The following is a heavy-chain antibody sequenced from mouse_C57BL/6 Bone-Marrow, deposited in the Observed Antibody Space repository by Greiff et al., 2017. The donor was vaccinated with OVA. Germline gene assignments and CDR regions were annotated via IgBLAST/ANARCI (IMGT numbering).Heavy chain of an antibody. CDR3: ARTTPHYSNYEDAMDY. D-gene: IGHD2-5*01. CDR1: GYTFTGYW. CDR2: ILPGSGST. V-gene: IGHV1-9*01. Sequence: QVQLQQSGAELMKPGASVKLSCKATGYTFTGYWIEWVKQRPGHGLEWIGEILPGSGSTNYNEKFKGKATFTADTSSKTAYMQLSSLTTEDSAIYYCARTTPHYSNYEDAMDYWGQGTSVTVSS. J-gene: IGHJ4*01.